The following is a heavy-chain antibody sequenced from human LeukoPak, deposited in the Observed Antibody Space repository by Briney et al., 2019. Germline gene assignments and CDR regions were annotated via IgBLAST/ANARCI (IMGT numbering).Heavy chain of an antibody. V-gene: IGHV3-30*04. D-gene: IGHD5-18*01. CDR1: GFTFSSYA. J-gene: IGHJ4*02. CDR3: ARVAEDTAMAPFDY. Sequence: PGRSLRLSCAASGFTFSSYAMHWVRQAPGKGLEWVAVISYDGSNKYYADSVKGRFTISRDNSKNTLYLQMNSLRAEDTAVYYCARVAEDTAMAPFDYWGQGTLVIVSS. CDR2: ISYDGSNK.